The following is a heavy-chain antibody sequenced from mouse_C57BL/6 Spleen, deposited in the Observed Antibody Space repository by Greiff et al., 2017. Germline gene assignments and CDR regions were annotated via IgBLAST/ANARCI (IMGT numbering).Heavy chain of an antibody. CDR2: ISDGGSYT. D-gene: IGHD3-3*01. CDR1: GFTFSSYA. Sequence: EVQGVESGGGLVKPGGSLKLSCAASGFTFSSYAMSWVRQTPEKRLEWVATISDGGSYTYYPANVKGRFTISRDNAKNNLYLQMSHLKSEDTAMYYCARDRGIDSHAMDYWGQGTSVTVSS. V-gene: IGHV5-4*01. CDR3: ARDRGIDSHAMDY. J-gene: IGHJ4*01.